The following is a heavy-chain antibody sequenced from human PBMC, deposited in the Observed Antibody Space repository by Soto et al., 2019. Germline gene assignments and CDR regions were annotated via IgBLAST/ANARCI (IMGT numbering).Heavy chain of an antibody. Sequence: GGSLRLSCAASGFTFSSYGMHWVRQAPGKGLEWVAVISYDGSNKYYADSVKGRFTISRDNSKNTLYLQMNSLRAEDTAVYYCAKVGDNVYNWNFDYWGQGTLVTVSS. CDR2: ISYDGSNK. CDR1: GFTFSSYG. J-gene: IGHJ4*02. CDR3: AKVGDNVYNWNFDY. D-gene: IGHD1-20*01. V-gene: IGHV3-30*18.